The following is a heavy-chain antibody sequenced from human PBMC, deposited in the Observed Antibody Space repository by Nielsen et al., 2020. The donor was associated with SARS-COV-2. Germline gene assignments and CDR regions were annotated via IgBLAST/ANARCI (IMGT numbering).Heavy chain of an antibody. D-gene: IGHD3-22*01. Sequence: SETLSLTCTVSGGSISSYYWSWIRQPPGKGLEWIGYIYYSGSTNYNPSLKSRVTISVDTSKSQFSLKLSSVTAADTAVYYCARDSPYYYDSSGYYLTYYFDYWGQGTLVTVSS. CDR2: IYYSGST. J-gene: IGHJ4*02. V-gene: IGHV4-59*12. CDR3: ARDSPYYYDSSGYYLTYYFDY. CDR1: GGSISSYY.